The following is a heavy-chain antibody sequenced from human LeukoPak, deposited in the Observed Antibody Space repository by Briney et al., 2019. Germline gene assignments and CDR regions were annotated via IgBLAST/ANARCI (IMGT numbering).Heavy chain of an antibody. CDR1: GGSISSYY. CDR3: ARDSRYSGSYYDYYYYYMDV. Sequence: PSETLSLTCTVSGGSISSYYWSWIRQPAGKGLEWIGRIYTSGSTNYNPSLKSRVTMSVDTSKNQFSLKLSSVTAADTAVYYCARDSRYSGSYYDYYYYYMDVWGKGTTVTISS. CDR2: IYTSGST. J-gene: IGHJ6*03. D-gene: IGHD1-26*01. V-gene: IGHV4-4*07.